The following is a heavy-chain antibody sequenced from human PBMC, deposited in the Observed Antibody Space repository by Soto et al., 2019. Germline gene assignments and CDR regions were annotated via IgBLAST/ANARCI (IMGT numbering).Heavy chain of an antibody. CDR1: GGSISSYY. J-gene: IGHJ6*02. D-gene: IGHD3-10*01. V-gene: IGHV4-59*08. CDR2: VNHSWGS. CDR3: ARQGFGALHGLVEV. Sequence: QVQLQESGPGLVKPSETLSLSCTVSGGSISSYYWSWIRQPPGKGMEWIGYVNHSWGSTYNPSLQSRFAKSLDTSKSQLSQKRTPVTATDTAVYYCARQGFGALHGLVEVWGQWTTVTVSS.